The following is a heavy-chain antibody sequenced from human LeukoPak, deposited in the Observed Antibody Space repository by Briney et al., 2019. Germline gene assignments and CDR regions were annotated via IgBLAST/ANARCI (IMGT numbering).Heavy chain of an antibody. V-gene: IGHV4-4*09. J-gene: IGHJ6*03. Sequence: PSETLFLTCTVSGGSISSYYWSWIRQPPGKGLEWIGYIYTSGSTNYNPSLKSRVTISVDTSKNQFSLKLSSVTAADTAVYYCARHAGAPYYDYAYYYYMDVWGKGTTVTVSS. CDR1: GGSISSYY. CDR3: ARHAGAPYYDYAYYYYMDV. D-gene: IGHD1-26*01. CDR2: IYTSGST.